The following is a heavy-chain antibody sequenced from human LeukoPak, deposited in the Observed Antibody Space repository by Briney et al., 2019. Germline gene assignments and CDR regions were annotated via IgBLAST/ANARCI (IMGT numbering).Heavy chain of an antibody. CDR1: GFTFSSYA. V-gene: IGHV3-23*01. D-gene: IGHD2-2*01. Sequence: PGGSLRLSCAASGFTFSSYAMSWVRQAPGKGLEWVSALSGSGASTYYADSVKGRFTISRDNSKNTLYLQMNSLRAEDTAIYYCAKGIVVVPAATALWDYWGQGTLVTVSS. CDR2: LSGSGAST. CDR3: AKGIVVVPAATALWDY. J-gene: IGHJ4*02.